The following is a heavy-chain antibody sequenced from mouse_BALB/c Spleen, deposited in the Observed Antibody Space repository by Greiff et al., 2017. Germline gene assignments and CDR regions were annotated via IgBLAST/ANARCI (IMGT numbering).Heavy chain of an antibody. CDR2: IDPSDSYT. V-gene: IGHV1S127*01. Sequence: QVQLQQPGAELVKPGASVKMSCKASGYTFTSYWMHWVKQRPGQGLEWIGVIDPSDSYTSYNQKFKGKATLTVDTSSSTAYMQLSSLTSEDSAVYYCTREGFFDYWGQGTTLTVSS. J-gene: IGHJ2*01. CDR1: GYTFTSYW. CDR3: TREGFFDY.